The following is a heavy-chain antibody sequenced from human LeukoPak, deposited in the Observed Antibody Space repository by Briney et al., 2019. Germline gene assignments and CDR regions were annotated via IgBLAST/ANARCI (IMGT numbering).Heavy chain of an antibody. CDR1: GFTFSSYG. CDR2: IWYDGSNK. Sequence: GGSLRLSCAASGFTFSSYGMPWVRQAPGKGLEWVAVIWYDGSNKYYADSVKGRFTISRDNSKNTLYLQMNSLRAEDTAVYYCPKEGDYDYVWGSFLDYWGQGTLVTVSS. D-gene: IGHD3-16*01. J-gene: IGHJ4*02. V-gene: IGHV3-33*06. CDR3: PKEGDYDYVWGSFLDY.